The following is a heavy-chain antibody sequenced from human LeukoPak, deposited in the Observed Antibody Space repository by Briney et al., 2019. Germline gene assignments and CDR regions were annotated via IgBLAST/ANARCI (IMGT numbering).Heavy chain of an antibody. CDR1: GSTFTSYW. D-gene: IGHD1-26*01. V-gene: IGHV5-51*01. J-gene: IGHJ4*02. CDR2: IYPGDSDT. Sequence: GEPLHISCQGSGSTFTSYWIAWVRQLPGKGLEWMGIIYPGDSDTRYSPSFQGQVTISADKSISTAYLQWSSLKASDTAMYYCARWGGTFYFDYWGQGTLVTVSS. CDR3: ARWGGTFYFDY.